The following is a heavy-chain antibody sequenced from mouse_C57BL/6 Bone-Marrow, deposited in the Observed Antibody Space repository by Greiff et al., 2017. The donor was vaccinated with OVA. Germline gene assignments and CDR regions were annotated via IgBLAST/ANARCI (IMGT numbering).Heavy chain of an antibody. CDR3: ARSDWVGAMDY. CDR1: GYTFPSYW. Sequence: QVQLKQPGAELVKPGASVKLSYKASGYTFPSYWLHWVKQRPGQGLEWIGMIHPNSGSNNYNEKFKSKATLTVDKSSSTAYMQLSSLTSEDSAVYYCARSDWVGAMDYWGQGTSVTVSS. V-gene: IGHV1-64*01. J-gene: IGHJ4*01. D-gene: IGHD4-1*01. CDR2: IHPNSGSN.